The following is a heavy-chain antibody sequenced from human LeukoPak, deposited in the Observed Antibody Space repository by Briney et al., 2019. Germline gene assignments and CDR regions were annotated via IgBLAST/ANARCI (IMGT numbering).Heavy chain of an antibody. J-gene: IGHJ4*02. Sequence: GSLRLSCAASGFTFIFSRFAMHWVRQAPGKGLEWLAVISSDGSNRYYADSVKGRFTLSRDNSEDTLYLQMNSLEPEDTAVYFCAKGASGWYFDYWSQGTLVTVSS. V-gene: IGHV3-30-3*01. CDR3: AKGASGWYFDY. D-gene: IGHD6-19*01. CDR2: ISSDGSNR. CDR1: GFTFIFSRFA.